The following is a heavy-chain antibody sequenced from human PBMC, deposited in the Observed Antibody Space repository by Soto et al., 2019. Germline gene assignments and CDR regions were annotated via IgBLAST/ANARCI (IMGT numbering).Heavy chain of an antibody. J-gene: IGHJ4*02. CDR1: GFTFSSYW. CDR3: ASGSYSRDFDY. Sequence: GGSLRLSCEASGFTFSSYWMYWVRQAPGKGLVWVSRTNSDGSDTSYADSVKGRFTISRDNAKNTLYLQMNSLRAEDTAVYYCASGSYSRDFDYWGQGTLVTVSS. V-gene: IGHV3-74*01. D-gene: IGHD1-26*01. CDR2: TNSDGSDT.